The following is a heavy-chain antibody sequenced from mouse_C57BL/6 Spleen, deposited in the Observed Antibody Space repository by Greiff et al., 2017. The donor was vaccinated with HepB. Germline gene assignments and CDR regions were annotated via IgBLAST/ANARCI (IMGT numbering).Heavy chain of an antibody. Sequence: EVQGVESGGGLVKPGGSLKLSCAASRFTFSDYGMHWVRQAPEKGLEWVAYISSGSSTIYYADTVKGRFTISRDNAKNTLLLQMTSLRSEDTAMYYCARGGYGSSYVAYWGQGTLVTVSA. CDR3: ARGGYGSSYVAY. CDR2: ISSGSSTI. D-gene: IGHD1-1*01. V-gene: IGHV5-17*01. CDR1: RFTFSDYG. J-gene: IGHJ3*01.